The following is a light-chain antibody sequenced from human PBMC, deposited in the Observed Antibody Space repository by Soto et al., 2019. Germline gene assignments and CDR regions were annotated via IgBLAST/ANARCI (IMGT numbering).Light chain of an antibody. CDR3: MQALQIPIT. J-gene: IGKJ4*01. V-gene: IGKV2-28*01. CDR2: LAA. CDR1: QTLLHDNENTY. Sequence: DIVMTQSPLSLPVTPGEPASISCRSGQTLLHDNENTYLDWYLQKPGQSPQLLIHLAANRAPGVPDRFSGSGSGTDFTLKISRVEAEDVGVYYCMQALQIPITFGGGTKVEI.